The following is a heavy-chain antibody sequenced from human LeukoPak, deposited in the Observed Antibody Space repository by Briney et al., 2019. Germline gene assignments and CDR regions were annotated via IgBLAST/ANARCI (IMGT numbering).Heavy chain of an antibody. V-gene: IGHV3-9*03. Sequence: LSLTCAVYGGSFSGYYWSWIRQPPGKGLEWVSGISWNSGSIGYVDSVNGRFTISRDNAKNSVYLQMNSLRAEDMALYFCAKGDISSRHRGSFDYWGQGTLVTVAS. CDR2: ISWNSGSI. CDR1: GGSFSGYY. CDR3: AKGDISSRHRGSFDY. J-gene: IGHJ4*02. D-gene: IGHD6-6*01.